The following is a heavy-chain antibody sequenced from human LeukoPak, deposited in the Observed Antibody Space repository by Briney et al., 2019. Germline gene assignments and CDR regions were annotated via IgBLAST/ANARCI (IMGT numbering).Heavy chain of an antibody. J-gene: IGHJ3*02. CDR2: ISGSGGST. D-gene: IGHD3-22*01. Sequence: PGGSLRLSCGASGFTFRSYAMSWVRQAPGKGLEWVSAISGSGGSTYYADSVKGRFTISRDNSKNTLYLQMNSLRAEDTAVYYCAIFDYYDSSGYYNKVLDAFDIWGQGTMVTVSS. V-gene: IGHV3-23*01. CDR1: GFTFRSYA. CDR3: AIFDYYDSSGYYNKVLDAFDI.